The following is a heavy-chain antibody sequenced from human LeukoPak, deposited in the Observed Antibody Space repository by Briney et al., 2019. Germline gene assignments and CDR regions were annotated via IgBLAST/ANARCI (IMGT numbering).Heavy chain of an antibody. CDR2: INNSGST. D-gene: IGHD5-18*01. J-gene: IGHJ5*02. Sequence: PSQTLSLTCVLYGGSFSVYYGSWVRQPPGKGREWVGEINNSGSTNNNPSLRSRVTLSVDTSKNQFSLKLSSVTAADTAVYYCARVLYRNGFTHAVSDSYGINWFDPWGQGTLVTVSS. CDR3: ARVLYRNGFTHAVSDSYGINWFDP. V-gene: IGHV4-34*01. CDR1: GGSFSVYY.